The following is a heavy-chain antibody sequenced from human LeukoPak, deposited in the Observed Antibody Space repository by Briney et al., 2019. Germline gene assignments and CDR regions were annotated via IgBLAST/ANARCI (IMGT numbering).Heavy chain of an antibody. CDR1: GGSISSSSYY. CDR3: ARQRGYKSRYFDY. V-gene: IGHV4-39*01. D-gene: IGHD5-18*01. CDR2: IYYSGST. Sequence: SETLSLTWTVSGGSISSSSYYWGWIRQPPGKGLEWIGSIYYSGSTYYNPSLKSRVTISVDTSQNQFSLKLSSVTAADTAVYYCARQRGYKSRYFDYWGQGTLVTVSS. J-gene: IGHJ4*02.